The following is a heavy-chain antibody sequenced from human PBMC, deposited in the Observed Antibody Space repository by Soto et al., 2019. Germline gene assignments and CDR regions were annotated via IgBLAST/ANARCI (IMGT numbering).Heavy chain of an antibody. J-gene: IGHJ4*02. D-gene: IGHD3-10*01. Sequence: DLEWLAHIFSNDEKSYSTSLKSRLTISKDTSKSQVVLTMTNMDPVDTATYYCARTSSLYYYGSGPIDYWGQGTLVTVSS. CDR3: ARTSSLYYYGSGPIDY. CDR2: IFSNDEK. V-gene: IGHV2-26*01.